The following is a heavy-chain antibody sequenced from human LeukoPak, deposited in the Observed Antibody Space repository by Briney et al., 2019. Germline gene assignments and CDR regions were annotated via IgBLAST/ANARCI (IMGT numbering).Heavy chain of an antibody. J-gene: IGHJ5*02. CDR3: ARISMVRGDTSAWFDP. CDR2: IDWDDDK. Sequence: SGPALVKPTQTLTLTCTFSGFSLSTSGMCVSWIRQPPGKALEWLARIDWDDDKYYSTSLKTRLTISKDTSKNQVVLTMTNMDPVDTATYYCARISMVRGDTSAWFDPWGQGTLVTVSS. V-gene: IGHV2-70*11. CDR1: GFSLSTSGMC. D-gene: IGHD3-10*01.